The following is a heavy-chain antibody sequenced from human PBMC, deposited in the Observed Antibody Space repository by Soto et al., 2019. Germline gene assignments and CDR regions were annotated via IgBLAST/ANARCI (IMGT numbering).Heavy chain of an antibody. V-gene: IGHV5-51*01. D-gene: IGHD3-3*01. Sequence: GESLKIFCKGSCSSFTSYWLRCVRHMPRKDLEWMGIIYPGDSDTRYSPSFQGQVTISADKSISTAYLQWSSLKASDTAMYYCARRNDFWSGYPDYYYYMDVWGKGTTVTVSS. CDR3: ARRNDFWSGYPDYYYYMDV. CDR1: CSSFTSYW. CDR2: IYPGDSDT. J-gene: IGHJ6*03.